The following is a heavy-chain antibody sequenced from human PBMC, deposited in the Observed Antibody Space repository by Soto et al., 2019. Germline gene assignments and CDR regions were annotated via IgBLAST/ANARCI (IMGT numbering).Heavy chain of an antibody. D-gene: IGHD5-12*01. CDR3: AKDLGGYSGCPTDY. CDR1: GFTFSSFV. J-gene: IGHJ4*02. Sequence: QVQLVESGGGVVQPGRSLRVSCAASGFTFSSFVMHWVRQAPGKGLEWVAVISYDGSNKYYADSVKGRFTISRDNSKNTLYLQMNSLRAEDTAVYYCAKDLGGYSGCPTDYWGQGTLVTVSS. CDR2: ISYDGSNK. V-gene: IGHV3-30*18.